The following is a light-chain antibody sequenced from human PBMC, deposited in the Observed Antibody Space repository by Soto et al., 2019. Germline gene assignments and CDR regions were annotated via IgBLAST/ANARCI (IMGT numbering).Light chain of an antibody. CDR1: RLGDKF. Sequence: SYELTQPPSVSVSPGQTAAITCSGARLGDKFVSWYHQKAGQSPALVIYQDNKRPSGIPGRCSGSNSGTTATLTISGTQVIDEGDDFCQAWDTSAVVVFGGGTTLTVL. J-gene: IGLJ2*01. CDR2: QDN. V-gene: IGLV3-1*01. CDR3: QAWDTSAVVV.